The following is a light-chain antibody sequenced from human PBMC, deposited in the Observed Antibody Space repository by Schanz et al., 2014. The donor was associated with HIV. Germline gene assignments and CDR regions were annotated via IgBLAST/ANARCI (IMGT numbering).Light chain of an antibody. J-gene: IGLJ1*01. V-gene: IGLV2-14*03. Sequence: QSALTQSASVSGSPGQSITISCTGTSSDVGGYNHVSWYQQNPGKAPKLMIYDVSNRPSGVSSRFSGSKSGNTASLTISGLQAEDEADYYCCSYTTTSTYVFGAGTKLTVL. CDR3: CSYTTTSTYV. CDR2: DVS. CDR1: SSDVGGYNH.